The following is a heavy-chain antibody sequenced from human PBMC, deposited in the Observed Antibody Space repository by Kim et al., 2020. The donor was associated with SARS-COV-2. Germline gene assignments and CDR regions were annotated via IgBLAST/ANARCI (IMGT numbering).Heavy chain of an antibody. Sequence: GGSLRLSCAASGFTFSNYWMTWVRQAPGKGLEWVANIKQDGSKTYYVDSLKGRFTISRDNAKNSLFLQMNSLRAEDTALYYCTRIGYSSSSIDYWVQGTL. CDR1: GFTFSNYW. CDR2: IKQDGSKT. V-gene: IGHV3-7*03. D-gene: IGHD6-6*01. CDR3: TRIGYSSSSIDY. J-gene: IGHJ4*02.